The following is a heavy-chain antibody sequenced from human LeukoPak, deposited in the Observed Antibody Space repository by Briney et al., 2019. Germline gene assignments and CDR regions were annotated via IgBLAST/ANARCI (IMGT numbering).Heavy chain of an antibody. J-gene: IGHJ3*02. V-gene: IGHV3-23*01. CDR2: ISSSGGST. CDR3: AKETTPIYGSGSYYGAFDI. Sequence: GGSLRLSCAASGFTFSSLHMTWVRQAPGKGLEWVSAISSSGGSTYYADSVKGRFTVSRDNSKNMLYLQMNSLRVEDTAVYYCAKETTPIYGSGSYYGAFDIWGQGTMVTVSS. CDR1: GFTFSSLH. D-gene: IGHD3-10*01.